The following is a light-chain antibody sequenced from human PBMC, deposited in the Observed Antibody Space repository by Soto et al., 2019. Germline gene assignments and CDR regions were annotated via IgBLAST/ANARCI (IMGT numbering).Light chain of an antibody. Sequence: QSVLTQPASVSGSPGQSITISCTGTSSDVGSYNLVSWYQLHPGKAPKFMIYEVNKRPSGVSSRFSGSKSGNTASLTISGLQAEDEADYYCSSYTSSSTYVFGTGTQLTVL. J-gene: IGLJ1*01. CDR2: EVN. CDR1: SSDVGSYNL. CDR3: SSYTSSSTYV. V-gene: IGLV2-14*02.